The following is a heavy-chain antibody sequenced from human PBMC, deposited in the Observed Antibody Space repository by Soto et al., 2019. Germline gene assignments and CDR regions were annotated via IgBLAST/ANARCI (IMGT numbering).Heavy chain of an antibody. Sequence: GESLKISCKGSGYSFTTYWLGWVRQVPGKGLEWMGIIYPGDSDTRYSPSFQGQVTISADKPISAAYLQWSSLKASDTAMYFCARRRGLVGSFDYWGRGTLVTVSS. CDR2: IYPGDSDT. J-gene: IGHJ4*02. CDR1: GYSFTTYW. D-gene: IGHD3-9*01. CDR3: ARRRGLVGSFDY. V-gene: IGHV5-51*01.